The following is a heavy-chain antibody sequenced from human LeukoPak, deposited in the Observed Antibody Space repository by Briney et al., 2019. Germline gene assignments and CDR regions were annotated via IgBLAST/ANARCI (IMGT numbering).Heavy chain of an antibody. CDR2: ISWNSGSI. Sequence: PGRSLRLSCAASGFTFDDYAMHWVRQAPGKGLEWVSGISWNSGSIGYADSVKGRFTISRDNSKNTLYLQMNGLRAEDTAVYYCAKGYRPMTTVTTPDYWGQGTLVTVSS. CDR3: AKGYRPMTTVTTPDY. J-gene: IGHJ4*02. CDR1: GFTFDDYA. D-gene: IGHD4-17*01. V-gene: IGHV3-9*01.